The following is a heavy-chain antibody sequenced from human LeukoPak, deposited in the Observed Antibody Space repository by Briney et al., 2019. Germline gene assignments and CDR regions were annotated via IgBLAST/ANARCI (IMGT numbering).Heavy chain of an antibody. D-gene: IGHD6-13*01. CDR3: AREGDISSVGWFDP. CDR1: GGSISSYY. CDR2: IYYSGSI. J-gene: IGHJ5*02. Sequence: SETLSLTCTVSGGSISSYYWSWIRQPPGKGLEWIGYIYYSGSINYNPSLKSRVTISVDTSKNQFSLKLSSVTAADTAVYYCAREGDISSVGWFDPWGQGTLVTVSS. V-gene: IGHV4-59*12.